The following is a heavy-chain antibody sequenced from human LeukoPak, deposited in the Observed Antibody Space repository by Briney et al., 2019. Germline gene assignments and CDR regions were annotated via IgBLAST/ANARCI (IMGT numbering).Heavy chain of an antibody. Sequence: GSSVKVSCKASGGTFSSYAISWVRQAPGQGLEWMGGIIPIFGTANYAQKFQGRVTITADESTSTAYMELSSLRSEDTAVYYCARDKGYNWNDGKVGWFDPWGQGTLVTVSS. CDR2: IIPIFGTA. V-gene: IGHV1-69*01. CDR3: ARDKGYNWNDGKVGWFDP. D-gene: IGHD1-20*01. J-gene: IGHJ5*02. CDR1: GGTFSSYA.